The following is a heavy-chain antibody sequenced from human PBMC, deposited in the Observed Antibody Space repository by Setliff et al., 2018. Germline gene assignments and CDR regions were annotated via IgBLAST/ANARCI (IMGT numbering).Heavy chain of an antibody. CDR2: IKPDGSET. V-gene: IGHV3-7*03. D-gene: IGHD2-2*02. CDR1: GFTFDNYW. Sequence: PGGSLRLSCVASGFTFDNYWMGWVRQPPGKGLEWVASIKPDGSETYYVDSVKGRFTVSRDNPKNSLYLQMSSLRAEDTAIYYCARDRGGASSCYNGFDVWGQGTMVTVSS. CDR3: ARDRGGASSCYNGFDV. J-gene: IGHJ3*01.